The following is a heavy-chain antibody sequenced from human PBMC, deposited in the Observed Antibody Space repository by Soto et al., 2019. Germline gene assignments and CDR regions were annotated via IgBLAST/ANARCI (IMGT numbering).Heavy chain of an antibody. V-gene: IGHV3-30*18. Sequence: QVQLVESGGGVVQPGKSLRLSCAASGFTFSYYGLHWVRHAPGKGLEWVAGISYDGSNRYYGDSVMGRFSISRDNPNNTLYLQMNSLRDEDTAVYYCAKGGRIPTSSVDYWGQGTLVTVSS. CDR1: GFTFSYYG. CDR2: ISYDGSNR. CDR3: AKGGRIPTSSVDY. J-gene: IGHJ4*02. D-gene: IGHD2-2*01.